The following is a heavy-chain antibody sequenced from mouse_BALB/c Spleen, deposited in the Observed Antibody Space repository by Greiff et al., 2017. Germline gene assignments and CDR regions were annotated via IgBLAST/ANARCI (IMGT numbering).Heavy chain of an antibody. V-gene: IGHV5-6-5*01. Sequence: EVKVVESGGGLVKPGGSLKLSCAASGFTFSSYTMSWVRQTPEKRLEWVASISSGGSTYYPDSVKGRFTISRDNARNILYLQMSSLRSEDTAMYYCAIYYDYDRGAWFAYWGQGTLVTVSA. CDR2: ISSGGST. J-gene: IGHJ3*01. CDR1: GFTFSSYT. D-gene: IGHD2-4*01. CDR3: AIYYDYDRGAWFAY.